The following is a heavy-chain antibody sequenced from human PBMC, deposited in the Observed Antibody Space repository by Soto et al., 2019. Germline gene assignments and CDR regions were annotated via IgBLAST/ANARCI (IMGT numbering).Heavy chain of an antibody. CDR3: SIEPHRGLYFDY. V-gene: IGHV3-7*01. CDR2: IKQDGSEK. CDR1: GFTFSSYW. J-gene: IGHJ4*02. Sequence: PGGSLRLSCAASGFTFSSYWMSWVRQAPGKGLEWVANIKQDGSEKYYVDSVKGRFTISRDNAKNSLYLQMNSLRAEDTAVYYFSIEPHRGLYFDYWGQGTLVTVSS.